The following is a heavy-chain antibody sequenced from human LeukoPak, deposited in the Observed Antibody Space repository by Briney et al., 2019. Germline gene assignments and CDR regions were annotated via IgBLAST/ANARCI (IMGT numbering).Heavy chain of an antibody. D-gene: IGHD5-12*01. CDR1: GGTFSSYA. J-gene: IGHJ4*02. V-gene: IGHV1-69*06. Sequence: ASVKVSCKASGGTFSSYAISWVRQAPGQGLEWMGGIIPIFGTANYAQKFQGRVTITADKSTSTAYMELSSLRSEDTAVYYCARDQGIVATINFDYWGQGTLVTVSS. CDR2: IIPIFGTA. CDR3: ARDQGIVATINFDY.